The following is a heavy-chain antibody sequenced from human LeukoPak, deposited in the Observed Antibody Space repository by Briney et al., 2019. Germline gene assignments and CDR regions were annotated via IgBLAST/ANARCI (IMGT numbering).Heavy chain of an antibody. V-gene: IGHV1-2*02. CDR3: ASGGDILTGRLDY. CDR1: GYTFTSYY. D-gene: IGHD3-9*01. J-gene: IGHJ4*02. Sequence: ASVKVSCKASGYTFTSYYMHWVRQAPGQGLEWMGWINPNSGGTNFAQKFQGRVTMTRDTSISTAYMELSRLRSDDTAVYYCASGGDILTGRLDYWGQGTLVTVSS. CDR2: INPNSGGT.